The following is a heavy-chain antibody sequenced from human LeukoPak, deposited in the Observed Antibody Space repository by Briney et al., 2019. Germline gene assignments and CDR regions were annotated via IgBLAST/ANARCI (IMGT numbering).Heavy chain of an antibody. CDR3: ARSGYIYGYFVY. CDR1: GGTFSSYA. Sequence: ASVKVSCKASGGTFSSYAISWVRQAPGQGLEWMGRIIPIFGTANYAQKFQGRVTITTDESTSTAYMELSSLRSEDTAVYYCARSGYIYGYFVYCRQGTLITVSS. D-gene: IGHD5-18*01. J-gene: IGHJ4*02. V-gene: IGHV1-69*05. CDR2: IIPIFGTA.